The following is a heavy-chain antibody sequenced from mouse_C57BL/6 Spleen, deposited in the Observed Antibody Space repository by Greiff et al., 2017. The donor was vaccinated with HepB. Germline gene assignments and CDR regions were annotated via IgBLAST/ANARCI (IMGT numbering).Heavy chain of an antibody. J-gene: IGHJ2*01. CDR2: FHPYNDDT. CDR3: ARTDYGISPYYFDY. D-gene: IGHD1-1*01. V-gene: IGHV1-47*01. Sequence: VHLVESGAELVKPGASVKMSCKASGYTFTTYPIEWMKQNHGKSLEWIGNFHPYNDDTKYNEKFKGKATLTVEKSSSTVYLELSRLTSDDSAVYYCARTDYGISPYYFDYWGQGTTLTVSS. CDR1: GYTFTTYP.